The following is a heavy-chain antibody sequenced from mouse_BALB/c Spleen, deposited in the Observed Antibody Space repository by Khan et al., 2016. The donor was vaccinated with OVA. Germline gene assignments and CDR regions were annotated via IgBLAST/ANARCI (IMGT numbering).Heavy chain of an antibody. Sequence: VQLQQSGAELVRPGASVKLSCKTSGYIFTSYWIHWVKQRSGQGLEWIARIYPGTDYTYYSEKLRDKATLTADKSSSTAYIQLSSLKSEDSAVYFCAREEALYYFAYWGQGTTLTVSS. J-gene: IGHJ2*01. V-gene: IGHV1S132*01. CDR3: AREEALYYFAY. D-gene: IGHD1-1*01. CDR2: IYPGTDYT. CDR1: GYIFTSYW.